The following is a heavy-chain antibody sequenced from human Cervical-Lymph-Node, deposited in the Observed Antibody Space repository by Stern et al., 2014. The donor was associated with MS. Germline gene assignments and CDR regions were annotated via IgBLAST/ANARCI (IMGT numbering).Heavy chain of an antibody. D-gene: IGHD3-22*01. Sequence: QVQLVQSGAEVKKPGASVKVSCKASGYTFTGYYMHWVRQAPGQGLEWMGWIKPNSGGTNYAQKFQGRVTMTRDTSISTAYMELSRLRSDDTAVYYCARDRSPLYYYDSSGLGWGQGTLVTVSS. J-gene: IGHJ4*02. V-gene: IGHV1-2*02. CDR2: IKPNSGGT. CDR3: ARDRSPLYYYDSSGLG. CDR1: GYTFTGYY.